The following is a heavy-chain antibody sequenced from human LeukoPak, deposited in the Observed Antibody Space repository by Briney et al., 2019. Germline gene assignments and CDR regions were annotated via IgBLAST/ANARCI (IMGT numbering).Heavy chain of an antibody. CDR1: GDSITSTLHH. D-gene: IGHD5-24*01. Sequence: PSETLSLTCTVSGDSITSTLHHWGSIPQTPQMSLGSIVYIHDIGTTYYNPSFKSRLTLSLDTSKNQFSPKLSSVNAADTAVYYCARRKEGMAAFDIWGRGTMVTVSS. J-gene: IGHJ3*02. V-gene: IGHV4-39*01. CDR2: IHDIGTT. CDR3: ARRKEGMAAFDI.